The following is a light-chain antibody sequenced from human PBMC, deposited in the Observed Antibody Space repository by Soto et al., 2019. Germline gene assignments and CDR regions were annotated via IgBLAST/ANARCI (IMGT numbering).Light chain of an antibody. J-gene: IGKJ5*01. CDR3: QQYGSSVT. V-gene: IGKV3-20*01. CDR2: GAS. Sequence: IMLNQSPGTLSLYKGERATLSCRASQSVSSSYLAWHQQKPGQAPRLLIYGASSRATGIPDRFSGSGSGTDFPLTISRLEPEDFAVYYCQQYGSSVTFGQGTRLEIK. CDR1: QSVSSSY.